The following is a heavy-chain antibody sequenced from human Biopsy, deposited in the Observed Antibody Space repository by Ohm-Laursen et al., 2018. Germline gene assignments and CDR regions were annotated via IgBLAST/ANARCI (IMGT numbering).Heavy chain of an antibody. CDR1: GGSISSDY. Sequence: SDTLSLTCTVSGGSISSDYWSWIRQTPGKGLEWIGYIYYSGSTNYNPSLKRRVTISVDTSKNKFSLRLNSVTVADTAVYYCARATNSTGWPYYYFYGMDGWGQGTTVTVSS. J-gene: IGHJ6*02. V-gene: IGHV4-59*07. CDR2: IYYSGST. D-gene: IGHD2/OR15-2a*01. CDR3: ARATNSTGWPYYYFYGMDG.